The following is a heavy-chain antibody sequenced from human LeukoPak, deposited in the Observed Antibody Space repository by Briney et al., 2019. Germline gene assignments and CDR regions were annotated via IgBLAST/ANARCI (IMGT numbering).Heavy chain of an antibody. V-gene: IGHV3-30*18. D-gene: IGHD6-13*01. CDR2: ISYDGSNK. CDR3: AKDHAGIAI. J-gene: IGHJ3*02. CDR1: GFTFSSYG. Sequence: GGSLRLSCAASGFTFSSYGMHWVRQAPGKGLEWVAVISYDGSNKYYADSVKGRFTISRDNSKNTLYLQMNSLRAEDTAVYYCAKDHAGIAIWGQGTMVTVSS.